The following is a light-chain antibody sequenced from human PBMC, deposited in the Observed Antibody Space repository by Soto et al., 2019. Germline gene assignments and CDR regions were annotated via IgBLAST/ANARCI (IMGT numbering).Light chain of an antibody. V-gene: IGKV3-20*01. CDR3: QQYGSSPFT. J-gene: IGKJ4*01. CDR2: GAS. CDR1: QSLSNND. Sequence: DIVLTQSPGTLSWSPGDRATLSCRSSQSLSNNDLAWYQQKPGQSPNLLIYGASSRATGIPDRFSGGGSGTDFTRTISRLEAEDFAVYYCQQYGSSPFTFGGGTKVEIK.